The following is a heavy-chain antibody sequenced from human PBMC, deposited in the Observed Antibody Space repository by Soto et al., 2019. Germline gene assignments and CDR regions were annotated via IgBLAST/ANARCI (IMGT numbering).Heavy chain of an antibody. CDR3: ARDPGHDFWSGCPGSFYYYYGMDV. CDR1: GGSISSYY. V-gene: IGHV4-59*01. J-gene: IGHJ6*02. CDR2: IYYSGST. Sequence: PSETLSLTCTVSGGSISSYYWSWIRQPPGKGLEWIGYIYYSGSTNYNPSLKSRVTISVDTSKNQFSLKLSSVTAADTAVYYCARDPGHDFWSGCPGSFYYYYGMDVWGQGTTATVSS. D-gene: IGHD3-3*01.